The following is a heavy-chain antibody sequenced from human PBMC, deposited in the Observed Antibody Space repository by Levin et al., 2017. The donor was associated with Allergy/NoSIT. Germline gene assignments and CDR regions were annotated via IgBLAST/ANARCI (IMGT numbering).Heavy chain of an antibody. CDR2: IGTSVSYT. Sequence: GESLKISCEASGFSFSSSGMTWVRQAPGKGLECVSAIGTSVSYTYYTDSVEGRFTISRDNSKNTVFLQMNILRVEDTAVYYCAKTGPYYFEYWGQGILVTVSS. D-gene: IGHD3-10*01. CDR1: GFSFSSSG. J-gene: IGHJ4*02. V-gene: IGHV3-23*01. CDR3: AKTGPYYFEY.